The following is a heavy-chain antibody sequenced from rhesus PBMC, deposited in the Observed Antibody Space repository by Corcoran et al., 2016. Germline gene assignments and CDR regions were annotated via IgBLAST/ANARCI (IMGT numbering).Heavy chain of an antibody. J-gene: IGHJ5-2*02. D-gene: IGHD3-40*01. CDR2: IYGWGGGP. V-gene: IGHV4-106*01. CDR1: GGSISDDYY. Sequence: QVQLQESGPGLVKPSETLSLPCAVSGGSISDDYYWSWIRKPPGQGLEWIGYIYGWGGGPTYKPARKKRVTISIDTAKNLFSLKLSSVTAADTAVYYCAIRGSNRYYANSLDVWGRGVLVTVSS. CDR3: AIRGSNRYYANSLDV.